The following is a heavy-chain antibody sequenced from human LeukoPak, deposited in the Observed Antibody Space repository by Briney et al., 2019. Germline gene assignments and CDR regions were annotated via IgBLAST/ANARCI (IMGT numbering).Heavy chain of an antibody. J-gene: IGHJ5*02. CDR3: AREFFIAAAGTYWFDP. CDR1: GFTVSSNY. CDR2: IYSGGST. D-gene: IGHD6-13*01. V-gene: IGHV3-53*01. Sequence: PGGSLRLSCAASGFTVSSNYMSWVRQAPGKGLEWVPVIYSGGSTYYADSVRGRFTISRDNSKNTLYLQMNSLRAEDTAVYYCAREFFIAAAGTYWFDPWGQGTLVTVSS.